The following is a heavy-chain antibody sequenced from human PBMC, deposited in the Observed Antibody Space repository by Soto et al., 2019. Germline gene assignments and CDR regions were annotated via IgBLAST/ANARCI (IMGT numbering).Heavy chain of an antibody. V-gene: IGHV3-13*01. Sequence: EVQLVESGGGLVQPGGSLRLSCAASGFTFSSYDMHWVRQATGKGLEWVSAIGTAGDTYYPGSVKGRFTISRENAKNSLYLQMNSLRAGDTAVYYCARGKTAGYYDISHGGMDVWGQGTTVTVSS. D-gene: IGHD3-22*01. CDR2: IGTAGDT. CDR3: ARGKTAGYYDISHGGMDV. CDR1: GFTFSSYD. J-gene: IGHJ6*02.